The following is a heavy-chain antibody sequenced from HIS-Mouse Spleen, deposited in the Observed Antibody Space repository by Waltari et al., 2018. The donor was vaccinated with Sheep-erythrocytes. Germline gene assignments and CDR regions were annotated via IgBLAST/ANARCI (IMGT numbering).Heavy chain of an antibody. CDR3: ASDPSGSYYYYGMDV. V-gene: IGHV3-53*01. Sequence: EVQLVESGGGLIQPGGSLRLSCAASGFTVSSNYMSWVRQAPGKGREWVSVIYSGGSTYYADSVKGRFTISRDNSKNTLYLQMNSLRAEDTAVYYCASDPSGSYYYYGMDVWGQGTTVTVSS. CDR2: IYSGGST. J-gene: IGHJ6*02. D-gene: IGHD1-26*01. CDR1: GFTVSSNY.